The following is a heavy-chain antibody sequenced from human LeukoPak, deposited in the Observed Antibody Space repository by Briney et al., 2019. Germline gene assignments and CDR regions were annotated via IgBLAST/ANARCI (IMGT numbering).Heavy chain of an antibody. CDR2: IKQDGSGE. Sequence: GGSLRLSCAASGFTFSTYWMSWVRQAPGKGLEWVANIKQDGSGEFCVDSVKGRFTFSRDNAKKSLYLQMNSLRAEDTAVYYCARGKARDYWGQGTLVTVSS. D-gene: IGHD6-6*01. CDR1: GFTFSTYW. V-gene: IGHV3-7*01. J-gene: IGHJ4*02. CDR3: ARGKARDY.